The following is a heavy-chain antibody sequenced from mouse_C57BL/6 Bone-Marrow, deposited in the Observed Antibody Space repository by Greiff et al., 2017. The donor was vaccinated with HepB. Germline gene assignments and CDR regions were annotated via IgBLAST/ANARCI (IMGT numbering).Heavy chain of an antibody. CDR2: IHPNSGST. Sequence: QVQLQQSGPELVKPGASVKLSCKASGYTFTSYWMHWVKQRPGQGLEWIGMIHPNSGSTNYNEKFKSKATLTVDKSSSTAYMQLSSLTSEDSAVYYCARWAQTVYYFDYWGQGTTLTVSS. V-gene: IGHV1-64*01. D-gene: IGHD4-1*01. CDR1: GYTFTSYW. J-gene: IGHJ2*01. CDR3: ARWAQTVYYFDY.